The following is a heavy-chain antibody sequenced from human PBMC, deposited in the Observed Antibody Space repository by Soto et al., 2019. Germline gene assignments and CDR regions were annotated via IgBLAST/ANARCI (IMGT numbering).Heavy chain of an antibody. Sequence: GESLKISCAASGFTFSSYAMSWVRQAPGKGLEWVSAISGSGGSTYYADSVKGRFTISRDNSKNTLYLQMNSLRAEDTAVYYCAKDSRPSSYDFWSLMETPDYWGQGTLVTVSS. J-gene: IGHJ4*02. V-gene: IGHV3-23*01. CDR2: ISGSGGST. CDR3: AKDSRPSSYDFWSLMETPDY. D-gene: IGHD3-3*01. CDR1: GFTFSSYA.